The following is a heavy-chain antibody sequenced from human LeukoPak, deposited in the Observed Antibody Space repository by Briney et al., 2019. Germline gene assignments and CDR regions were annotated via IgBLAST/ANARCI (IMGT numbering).Heavy chain of an antibody. V-gene: IGHV1-69*13. Sequence: SVKVSCKASGGTFGSYAISWVRQAPGQGLEWMGGIIPIFGTANYAQKFQGRVTITADESTSTAYMELSSLRSEDTAVYYCARARYYYDSSGYYEPLYYFDYWGQGTLVTVSS. J-gene: IGHJ4*02. D-gene: IGHD3-22*01. CDR3: ARARYYYDSSGYYEPLYYFDY. CDR1: GGTFGSYA. CDR2: IIPIFGTA.